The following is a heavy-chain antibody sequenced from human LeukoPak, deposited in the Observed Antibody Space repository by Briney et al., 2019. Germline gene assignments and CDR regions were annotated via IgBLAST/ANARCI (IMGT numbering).Heavy chain of an antibody. D-gene: IGHD5-12*01. Sequence: PSETLSLTCAVYGGSFSGYYWSWIRQPPGKGLEWIGEINHSGSTNYNPSLKSRVTISVDTSKNQFSLKLSSVTAADTAVYYCAGSGYDIDYWGQGTLVTVSS. CDR3: AGSGYDIDY. CDR2: INHSGST. J-gene: IGHJ4*02. CDR1: GGSFSGYY. V-gene: IGHV4-34*01.